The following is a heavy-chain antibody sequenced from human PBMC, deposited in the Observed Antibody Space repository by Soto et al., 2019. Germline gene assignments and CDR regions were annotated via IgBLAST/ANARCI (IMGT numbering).Heavy chain of an antibody. Sequence: GESMKISCKGSGYSFTSYLIGWVRQMPGKGLEWMGIIYPGDSDTRYSPSFQGQVTISADKSISTAYLQWSSLKASDTAMYYCARSTYYDILTGYHSPNRYYYGMDVWGQGTTVTVSS. J-gene: IGHJ6*02. V-gene: IGHV5-51*01. D-gene: IGHD3-9*01. CDR3: ARSTYYDILTGYHSPNRYYYGMDV. CDR1: GYSFTSYL. CDR2: IYPGDSDT.